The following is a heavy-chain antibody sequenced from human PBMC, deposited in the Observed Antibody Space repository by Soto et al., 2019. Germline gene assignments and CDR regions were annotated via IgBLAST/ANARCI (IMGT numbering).Heavy chain of an antibody. Sequence: EVPLLESGGGLVQPGGSLRLSCAASGLTFSSYAMSWVRQAPGKGLEWVSAISGSGGSTYYADSVKGRFTISRDNSKNTLYLQMNSLRAEDTAVYYCARRTSGWYLDYWGQGTVVTVSS. CDR2: ISGSGGST. V-gene: IGHV3-23*01. CDR3: ARRTSGWYLDY. D-gene: IGHD6-19*01. CDR1: GLTFSSYA. J-gene: IGHJ4*02.